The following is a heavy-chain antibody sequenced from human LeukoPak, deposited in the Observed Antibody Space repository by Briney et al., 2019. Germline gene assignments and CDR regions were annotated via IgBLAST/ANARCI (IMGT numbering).Heavy chain of an antibody. V-gene: IGHV4-59*01. CDR2: TYYSGST. CDR3: AVAIPYTYYFDY. J-gene: IGHJ4*02. D-gene: IGHD2-2*02. Sequence: SETLSLTCTVSGGSISSYYWSWIRQPPGKGLEWIGYTYYSGSTNYNPSLKSRVTISVDTSKNQFSLKLSSVTAADTAVYYCAVAIPYTYYFDYWGQGTLVTVSS. CDR1: GGSISSYY.